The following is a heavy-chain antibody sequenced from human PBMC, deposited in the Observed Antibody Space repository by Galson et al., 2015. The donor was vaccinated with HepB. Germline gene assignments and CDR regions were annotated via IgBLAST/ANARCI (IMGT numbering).Heavy chain of an antibody. CDR3: ARARSGWPINLMWFDP. CDR1: GYTFTSYG. V-gene: IGHV1-18*01. D-gene: IGHD6-19*01. J-gene: IGHJ5*02. Sequence: SVKVSCKASGYTFTSYGISWVRQAPGQGLEWMGWISAYNGNTNYAQKLQGRVTMTTDTSTSTAYMELRSLRSDDTAVYYCARARSGWPINLMWFDPWGQGTLVTVSS. CDR2: ISAYNGNT.